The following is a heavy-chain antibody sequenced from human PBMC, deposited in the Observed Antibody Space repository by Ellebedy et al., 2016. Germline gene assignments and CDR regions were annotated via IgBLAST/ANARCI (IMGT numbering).Heavy chain of an antibody. CDR2: IIPIFGTA. Sequence: ASVKVSCKASGGTFSSYAISWVRQAPGQGLEWMGGIIPIFGTANYAQKFQGRVTITADESTSTAYMELSSLRSEDTAVYYCAIVTGYSSGLGPDDAFDIWGQGTMVTVSS. D-gene: IGHD6-19*01. J-gene: IGHJ3*02. CDR3: AIVTGYSSGLGPDDAFDI. CDR1: GGTFSSYA. V-gene: IGHV1-69*13.